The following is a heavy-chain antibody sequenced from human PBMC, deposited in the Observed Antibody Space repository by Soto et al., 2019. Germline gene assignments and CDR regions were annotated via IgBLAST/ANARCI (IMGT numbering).Heavy chain of an antibody. CDR3: GPLYRTDP. CDR1: GFIVTDAW. J-gene: IGHJ5*02. CDR2: IKSRTAGGTV. Sequence: PGGSLRLSCAAFGFIVTDAWMHWVRQAPGKGPEWVGLIKSRTAGGTVEYAAPVKGRFTISRDDTKNTVYLQMNSLKTDDTAVYYCGPLYRTDPWGQGTLVTVSS. V-gene: IGHV3-15*07. D-gene: IGHD3-10*01.